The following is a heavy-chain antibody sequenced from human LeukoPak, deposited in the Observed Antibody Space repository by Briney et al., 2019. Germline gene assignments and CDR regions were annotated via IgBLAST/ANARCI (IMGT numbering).Heavy chain of an antibody. CDR1: GGSISSSSYY. Sequence: SETLSLTCSVSGGSISSSSYYWGWIRQPPGKGLEWIGSIYYSGSTYYNPSLKSRVTISVDTSKNQFSLKLSSVTAADTAVYYCARLSRQWLPYIEYWGQGTLVTVSS. J-gene: IGHJ4*02. CDR3: ARLSRQWLPYIEY. V-gene: IGHV4-39*01. D-gene: IGHD6-19*01. CDR2: IYYSGST.